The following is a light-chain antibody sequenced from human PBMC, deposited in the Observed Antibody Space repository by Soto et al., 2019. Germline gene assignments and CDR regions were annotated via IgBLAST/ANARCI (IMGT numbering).Light chain of an antibody. CDR2: EVS. CDR3: SSYTSTNILL. V-gene: IGLV2-14*01. Sequence: QSVLTQPASVSGSPGQSITISCNGTSSDVGGYNYVSWYQQHPGKAPKLMISEVSNRPSGVSNRFSGSKSGNTASLTISGLQAEDEADYYCSSYTSTNILLFGGGTKLTVL. CDR1: SSDVGGYNY. J-gene: IGLJ3*02.